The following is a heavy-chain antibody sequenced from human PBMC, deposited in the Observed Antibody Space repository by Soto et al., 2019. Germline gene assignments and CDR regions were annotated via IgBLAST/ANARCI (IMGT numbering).Heavy chain of an antibody. D-gene: IGHD3-16*01. CDR3: AHSLYDYVWGTNWFDP. J-gene: IGHJ5*02. CDR2: IYWDDDK. V-gene: IGHV2-5*02. CDR1: GFSLSTSGVG. Sequence: QITLKESGPTLVKPTQTLTLTCTFSGFSLSTSGVGVGWIRQPPGKALEWLALIYWDDDKRYSPPLKSRLTITKDTSKNQVVLTMTNMDPVDTATYYCAHSLYDYVWGTNWFDPWGQGTLVTVSS.